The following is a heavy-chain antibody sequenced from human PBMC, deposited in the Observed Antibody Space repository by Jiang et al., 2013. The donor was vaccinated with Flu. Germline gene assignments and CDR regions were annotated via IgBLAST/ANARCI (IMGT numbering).Heavy chain of an antibody. CDR2: ISWNSGSI. CDR3: AKDMSYDSSGFDY. J-gene: IGHJ4*02. Sequence: SGISWNSGSIGYADSVKGRFTISRDNAKNSLYLQMNSLRAEDTALYYCAKDMSYDSSGFDYWGQGTLVTVSS. V-gene: IGHV3-9*01. D-gene: IGHD3-22*01.